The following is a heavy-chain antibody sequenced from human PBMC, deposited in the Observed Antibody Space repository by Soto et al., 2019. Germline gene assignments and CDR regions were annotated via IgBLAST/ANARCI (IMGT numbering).Heavy chain of an antibody. CDR2: IYSGGST. V-gene: IGHV3-53*01. D-gene: IGHD4-4*01. J-gene: IGHJ6*02. Sequence: LGLSCAASGFTVSSNYMSWVRQAPGKGLEWVSVIYSGGSTYYADSVKGRFTISRDNSKNTLYLQMNSLRAEDTAVYYCARDRVATVTYGMDVWGQGTTVTVSS. CDR3: ARDRVATVTYGMDV. CDR1: GFTVSSNY.